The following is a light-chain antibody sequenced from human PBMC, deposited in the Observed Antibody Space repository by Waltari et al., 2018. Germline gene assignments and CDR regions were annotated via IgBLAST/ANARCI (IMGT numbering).Light chain of an antibody. Sequence: DIQMTQSPSTLSASVGDRVPLTCRASQIISGWLAWYQQQPGKAPKLLIHKASVLESGVPSRFSGSGSGSGIEFTLNISSLQPDDFATYHCQQYSNYPWTFGQGTRVEIK. CDR3: QQYSNYPWT. V-gene: IGKV1-5*03. CDR2: KAS. J-gene: IGKJ1*01. CDR1: QIISGW.